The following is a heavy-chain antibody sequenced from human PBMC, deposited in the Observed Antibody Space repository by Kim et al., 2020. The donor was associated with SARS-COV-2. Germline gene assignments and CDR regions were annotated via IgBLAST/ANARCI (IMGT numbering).Heavy chain of an antibody. CDR2: INTNTGNP. J-gene: IGHJ6*02. Sequence: ASVKVSCRASGYTFTNYALKWVRQAPGQGLEWMGWINTNTGNPTYAQGFTGRFVFSLDTSVSTAFLQISSLKAEDTAVYYCARPIKAAGNGYFYYYGMDVRGQGTTVPVSS. CDR1: GYTFTNYA. D-gene: IGHD6-13*01. CDR3: ARPIKAAGNGYFYYYGMDV. V-gene: IGHV7-4-1*02.